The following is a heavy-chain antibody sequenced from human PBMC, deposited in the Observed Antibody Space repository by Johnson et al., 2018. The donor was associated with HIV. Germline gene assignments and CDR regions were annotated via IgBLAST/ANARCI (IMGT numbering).Heavy chain of an antibody. J-gene: IGHJ3*02. CDR2: ISSSGSTI. CDR3: ARGLPSGGRGAFDI. CDR1: GFTFSDYY. V-gene: IGHV3-11*01. D-gene: IGHD3-16*01. Sequence: QVQLVESGGGVVQPGRSLRLSCAASGFTFSDYYMSWIRQAPGKGLEWVSYISSSGSTIYYADSVKGRFTISRDNAKNSLYLQIDSLRAEDTAVYYCARGLPSGGRGAFDIWGQGTMVTVSS.